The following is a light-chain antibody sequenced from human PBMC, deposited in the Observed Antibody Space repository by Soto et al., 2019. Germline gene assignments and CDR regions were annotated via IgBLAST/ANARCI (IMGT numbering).Light chain of an antibody. CDR1: SSNIEGNY. CDR2: KNN. Sequence: QSVLTQPPSASGTPGQGVTISCSGSSSNIEGNYVYWYQQLPGTAPKLLIYKNNQRPSGVPDRFSGSKSGTSASLAIIGLRSEDEAHYYCSSYRGSNNVVFGSGTKVTVL. V-gene: IGLV1-47*01. J-gene: IGLJ1*01. CDR3: SSYRGSNNVV.